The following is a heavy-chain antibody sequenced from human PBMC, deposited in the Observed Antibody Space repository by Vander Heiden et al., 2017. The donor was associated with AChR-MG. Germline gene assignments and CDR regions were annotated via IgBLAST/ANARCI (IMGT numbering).Heavy chain of an antibody. CDR3: ARGGGIAVAGQGYYYYYMDV. CDR1: AYTFTSYD. Sequence: QVQLVHSGAEVKKPGASVKVSCKASAYTFTSYDINWVRQATGQGLEWMGGMNPNSGNTGYAQKFQGRVTMTRNTSISTAYMELSSLRSEDTAVYYCARGGGIAVAGQGYYYYYMDVWGKGTTVTVSS. V-gene: IGHV1-8*01. J-gene: IGHJ6*03. D-gene: IGHD6-19*01. CDR2: MNPNSGNT.